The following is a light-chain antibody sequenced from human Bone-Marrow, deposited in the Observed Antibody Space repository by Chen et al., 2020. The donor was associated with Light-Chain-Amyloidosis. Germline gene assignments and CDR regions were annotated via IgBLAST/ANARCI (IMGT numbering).Light chain of an antibody. J-gene: IGLJ1*01. V-gene: IGLV2-14*01. CDR3: SSYTITNTLV. CDR2: EVT. CDR1: SSDVGGDNH. Sequence: QSALTQPASLSGAPGHSFTISCTGTSSDVGGDNHVSWYQQHPDKAPKLMIYEVTNRPSWVPDRFSGSKSDNTASLTISGLQTEDEADYFCSSYTITNTLVFGSGTRVTVL.